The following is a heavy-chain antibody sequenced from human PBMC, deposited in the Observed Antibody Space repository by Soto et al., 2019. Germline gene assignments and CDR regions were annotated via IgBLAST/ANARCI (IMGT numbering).Heavy chain of an antibody. D-gene: IGHD3-10*01. CDR3: ARLRGVRGVIISPV. Sequence: QVQLQQWGAGLLKPSETLSLTCAVYGGSFSGYYWSWIRQPPGKGLEWIGEINHSGSTNYNPSLMSRVTISVDTSKNQFSLKLSSVTAADTAVYYCARLRGVRGVIISPVWGQGTTVTVSS. J-gene: IGHJ6*02. CDR1: GGSFSGYY. CDR2: INHSGST. V-gene: IGHV4-34*01.